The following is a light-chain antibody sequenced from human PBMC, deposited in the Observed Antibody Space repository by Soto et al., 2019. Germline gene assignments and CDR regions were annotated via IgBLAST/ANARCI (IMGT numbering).Light chain of an antibody. CDR1: QSVSSY. V-gene: IGKV3-11*01. J-gene: IGKJ4*01. Sequence: EIVLTQSPATLSLSPGERATLSCRASQSVSSYLAWYQQKPGQAPRLLIYDASNRATGIPARFSGNGYGTDFTLTISSLEPEDFAVYYCQQRSNWLTFGGGTKVEIK. CDR2: DAS. CDR3: QQRSNWLT.